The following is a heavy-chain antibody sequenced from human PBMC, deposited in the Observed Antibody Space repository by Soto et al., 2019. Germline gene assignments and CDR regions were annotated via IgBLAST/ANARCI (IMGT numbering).Heavy chain of an antibody. CDR3: AKGGSSSSSQIDY. J-gene: IGHJ4*02. CDR1: GFTFSSYG. V-gene: IGHV3-33*06. CDR2: IWYDGSNK. Sequence: GGSLRLSCAASGFTFSSYGMHWVRQAPGKGLEWVAVIWYDGSNKYYADSVKGRFTISRDNSKNTLYLQMNSLRAEDTAVYYCAKGGSSSSSQIDYWGRGILVTVSS. D-gene: IGHD2-2*01.